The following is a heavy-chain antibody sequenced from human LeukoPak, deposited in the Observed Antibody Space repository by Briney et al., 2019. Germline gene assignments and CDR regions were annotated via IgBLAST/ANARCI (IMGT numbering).Heavy chain of an antibody. CDR2: IIPIFGTA. J-gene: IGHJ4*02. Sequence: SVTVSCKASGGTFSSYAISWVRQAPGQGLEWMGGIIPIFGTANYAHKFQGRVTITADESTSTAYMELSSLRSEDTAVYYCARGINWNDDLDYWGQGTLVTVSS. V-gene: IGHV1-69*13. CDR1: GGTFSSYA. D-gene: IGHD1-20*01. CDR3: ARGINWNDDLDY.